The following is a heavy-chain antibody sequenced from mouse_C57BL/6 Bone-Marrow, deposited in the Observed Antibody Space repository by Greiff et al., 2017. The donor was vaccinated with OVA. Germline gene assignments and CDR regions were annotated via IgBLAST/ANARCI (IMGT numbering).Heavy chain of an antibody. V-gene: IGHV5-17*01. D-gene: IGHD2-4*01. J-gene: IGHJ2*01. CDR2: LSSGSSTI. Sequence: EVQGVESGGGLVKPGGSLKLSCAASGFTFSDYGMHWVRQAPEKGLEWVAYLSSGSSTIYYAATVKGRFTISRDNAKNTLFLQMTSLRSEDTAMYYCARSDYDYFDYWGQGTTLTVSS. CDR3: ARSDYDYFDY. CDR1: GFTFSDYG.